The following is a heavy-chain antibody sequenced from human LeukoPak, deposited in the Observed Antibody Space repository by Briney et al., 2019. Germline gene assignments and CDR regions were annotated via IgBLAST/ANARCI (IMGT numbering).Heavy chain of an antibody. D-gene: IGHD3-3*01. CDR1: GGSISSSSYY. CDR3: ARVRRILGGARDIDY. V-gene: IGHV4-39*07. Sequence: SETLSLTCTVSGGSISSSSYYWGWIRQPPGKGLEWIGSIYYSGSTYYNPSLKSRVTISVDTSKNQFSLKLSSVAAADTAVYYCARVRRILGGARDIDYWGQGTLVTVSS. J-gene: IGHJ4*02. CDR2: IYYSGST.